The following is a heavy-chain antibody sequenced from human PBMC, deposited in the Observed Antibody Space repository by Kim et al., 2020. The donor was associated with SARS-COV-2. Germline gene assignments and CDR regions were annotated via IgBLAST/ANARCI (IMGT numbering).Heavy chain of an antibody. D-gene: IGHD3-22*01. V-gene: IGHV3-48*03. J-gene: IGHJ2*01. CDR3: ARSDGYYDSSGYYDCYFDL. CDR1: GFTFSSYE. CDR2: ISSSGSTI. Sequence: GGSLRLSCAASGFTFSSYEMNWVRQAPGKGLEWVSYISSSGSTIYYADSVKGRFTISRDNAKNSLYLQMNSLRAEDTAVYYCARSDGYYDSSGYYDCYFDLWGRGTLVTVSS.